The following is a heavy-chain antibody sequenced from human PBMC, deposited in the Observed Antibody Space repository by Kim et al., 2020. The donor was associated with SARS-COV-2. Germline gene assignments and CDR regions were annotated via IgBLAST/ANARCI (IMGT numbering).Heavy chain of an antibody. CDR3: VREPNY. Sequence: GSSIKYADSVNGRFTVSRDNAKKSLSLQMNSLTPEDTAVYYCVREPNYWGQGTLVTVSS. V-gene: IGHV3-11*01. CDR2: GSSI. J-gene: IGHJ4*02.